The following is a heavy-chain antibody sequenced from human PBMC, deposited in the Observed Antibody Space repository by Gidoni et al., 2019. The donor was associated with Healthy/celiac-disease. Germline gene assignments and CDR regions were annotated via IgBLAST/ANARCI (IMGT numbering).Heavy chain of an antibody. CDR1: GFTFSSYS. J-gene: IGHJ3*02. Sequence: EVQLVESGGGLVKPGGSLRLSCAASGFTFSSYSMNWVRQAPGKGLEWVSSISSSSSYIYYADSVKGRFTISRDNAKNSLYLQMNSLRAEDTAVYYCASGRVDLDAFDIWGQGTMVTVSS. CDR3: ASGRVDLDAFDI. D-gene: IGHD3-3*01. CDR2: ISSSSSYI. V-gene: IGHV3-21*01.